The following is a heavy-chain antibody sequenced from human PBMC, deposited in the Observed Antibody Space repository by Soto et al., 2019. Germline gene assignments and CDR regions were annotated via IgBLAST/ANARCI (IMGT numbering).Heavy chain of an antibody. J-gene: IGHJ6*02. CDR1: GGTFSSYA. CDR3: ARDLRAVTTTYYYYYGMDV. CDR2: IIPIFGTA. D-gene: IGHD4-17*01. Sequence: QVQLVQSGAEVKKPGSSVKVSCKASGGTFSSYAISWVRQAPGQGLEWMGGIIPIFGTANYAQKFQGRVTIPADESTSTAYMELSSLRSEDTAVYYCARDLRAVTTTYYYYYGMDVWGQGTTVTVSS. V-gene: IGHV1-69*01.